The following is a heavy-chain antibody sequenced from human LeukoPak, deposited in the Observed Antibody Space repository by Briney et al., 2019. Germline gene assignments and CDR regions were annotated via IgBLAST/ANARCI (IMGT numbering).Heavy chain of an antibody. Sequence: SETLSLTCTVSGDSITSYNWNWIRQPPGKGLEWIGYFSYSGSTNYNPSLESRVTISVDTSKNQFSLKLTSATAADTAVYYCARRFDSWGQGTLVTVSS. CDR2: FSYSGST. V-gene: IGHV4-59*08. J-gene: IGHJ4*02. CDR1: GDSITSYN. CDR3: ARRFDS.